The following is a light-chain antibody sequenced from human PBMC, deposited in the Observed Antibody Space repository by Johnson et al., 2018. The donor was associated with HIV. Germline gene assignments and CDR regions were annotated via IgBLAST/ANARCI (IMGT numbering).Light chain of an antibody. CDR1: TSQIENNY. CDR3: GTWDNSLTAYV. Sequence: QPVLTQPPSVSAAPGQKVTISCSGNTSQIENNYVSWYQQFPERAPKLLIYDNTKRPSGIPDRFSGSKSDASATLAITGLQTGDEADYYCGTWDNSLTAYVFGTGTKVT. J-gene: IGLJ1*01. V-gene: IGLV1-51*01. CDR2: DNT.